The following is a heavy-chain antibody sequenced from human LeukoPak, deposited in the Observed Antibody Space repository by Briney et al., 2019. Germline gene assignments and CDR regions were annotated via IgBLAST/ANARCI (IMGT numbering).Heavy chain of an antibody. CDR3: ARDPMVRGVIEHTLDY. J-gene: IGHJ4*02. CDR1: GYTFTSYA. V-gene: IGHV7-4-1*02. D-gene: IGHD3-10*01. CDR2: INTNTGNP. Sequence: ASVKVSCKASGYTFTSYAMNWVRQAPGQGLEWMGWINTNTGNPTYAQGFAGRFVFSLDTSVSTAYLQISSLKAEDTAVYYCARDPMVRGVIEHTLDYWGQGTLVTVSS.